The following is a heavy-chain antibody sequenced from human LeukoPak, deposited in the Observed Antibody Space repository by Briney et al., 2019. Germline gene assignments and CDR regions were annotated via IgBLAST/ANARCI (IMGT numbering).Heavy chain of an antibody. D-gene: IGHD2-21*01. CDR1: GGSISSGDYY. V-gene: IGHV4-30-4*08. J-gene: IGHJ4*02. Sequence: PSQTLSLTCTVSGGSISSGDYYWSWIRQPPGKGLEWIGYIYYSGSTYYNPSLKSRVTISVDTSKNQFSLKLSSVTAADTAVYYCARATTCGGDCYYRYYFDYWGQGTLVTVSS. CDR3: ARATTCGGDCYYRYYFDY. CDR2: IYYSGST.